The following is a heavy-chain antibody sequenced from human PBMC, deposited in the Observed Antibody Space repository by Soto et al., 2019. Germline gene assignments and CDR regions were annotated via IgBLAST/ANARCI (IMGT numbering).Heavy chain of an antibody. J-gene: IGHJ4*02. Sequence: SETLSLTCTVSGGSISSYYWSWIRQRPGKGLEWIGYIYYSGSTNYNPSLKSRVTISVDTSKNQFSLKLSSVTAADTAVYYCARLANRRTAFDYWGQGTLVTVSS. CDR1: GGSISSYY. CDR3: ARLANRRTAFDY. CDR2: IYYSGST. D-gene: IGHD1-1*01. V-gene: IGHV4-59*08.